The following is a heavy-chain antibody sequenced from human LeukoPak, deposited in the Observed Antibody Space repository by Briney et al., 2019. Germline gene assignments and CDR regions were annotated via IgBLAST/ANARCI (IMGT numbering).Heavy chain of an antibody. CDR1: GYTFTGYY. J-gene: IGHJ5*02. CDR3: ARSDCSSTSCYDSDWFDP. V-gene: IGHV1-2*02. D-gene: IGHD2-2*01. Sequence: GASVKVSCKASGYTFTGYYMHWVRQAPGQGLEWMEWINPNSGGTNYAQKFQGRVTMARDTSISTAYMELSRLRSDDTAVYYCARSDCSSTSCYDSDWFDPWGQGTLVTVSS. CDR2: INPNSGGT.